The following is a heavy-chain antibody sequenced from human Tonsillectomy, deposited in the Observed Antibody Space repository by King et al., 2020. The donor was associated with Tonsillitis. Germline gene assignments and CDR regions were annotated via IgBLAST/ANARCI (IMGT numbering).Heavy chain of an antibody. CDR3: ARQLVATIDGVYYYYGMDV. Sequence: LQLQESGPGLVKPSXTLSLTCAVSGGSISSGGYSWSWXRXPPGKXXXXXXXXXXXXXXYXXXXXXGRVXISVEXSKNQFSLKLSSVTAADTAVYYCARQLVATIDGVYYYYGMDVWGQGTTVTVSS. V-gene: IGHV4-30-4*07. D-gene: IGHD5-12*01. CDR1: GGSISSGGYS. J-gene: IGHJ6*02. CDR2: XXXXXXX.